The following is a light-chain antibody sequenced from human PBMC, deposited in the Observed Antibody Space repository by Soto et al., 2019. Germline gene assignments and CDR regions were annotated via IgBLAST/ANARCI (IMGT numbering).Light chain of an antibody. J-gene: IGKJ4*02. CDR2: DAS. V-gene: IGKV3-11*01. Sequence: EIVLTQSPATLSLSPGERATLSCRASQSVSSDLAWYQHKPGQAPRLLIYDASNRASGMPARFSGSGSGTDFTPTISSLEPEDFAVYYCQQRSSWPLTFGGGTKVDIK. CDR3: QQRSSWPLT. CDR1: QSVSSD.